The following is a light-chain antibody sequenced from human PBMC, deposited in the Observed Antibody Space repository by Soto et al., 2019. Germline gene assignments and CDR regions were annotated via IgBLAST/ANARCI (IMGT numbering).Light chain of an antibody. V-gene: IGKV3-15*01. CDR3: QQYNDCLS. CDR2: DAS. Sequence: EIVMTQSPATLLLLQGERPTLSGRASQGVRVNLAWYHQKPGQPPRLLIYDASTRATGLPARFSGSGSGTEFTLTISSLQSEDFGVYFCQQYNDCLSFGGGTKVEIK. CDR1: QGVRVN. J-gene: IGKJ4*01.